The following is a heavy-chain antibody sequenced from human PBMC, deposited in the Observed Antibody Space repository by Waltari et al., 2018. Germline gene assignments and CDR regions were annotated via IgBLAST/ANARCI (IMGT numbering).Heavy chain of an antibody. D-gene: IGHD3-10*01. CDR1: GFTFSSYD. V-gene: IGHV3-30*18. Sequence: QVHLVESGGGVVQPGRSLRLSCAASGFTFSSYDMHWVRQAPGKGLEWVALISYDGSNKYYADSVKGRFTISRDNSKNTLYLQMSSLRAEDTAVYYCAKVSGSIRDRRGSPPGDYWGQGTLVTVSS. J-gene: IGHJ4*02. CDR3: AKVSGSIRDRRGSPPGDY. CDR2: ISYDGSNK.